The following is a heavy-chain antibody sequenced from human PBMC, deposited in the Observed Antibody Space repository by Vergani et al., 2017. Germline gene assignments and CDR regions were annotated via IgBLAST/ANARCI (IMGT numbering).Heavy chain of an antibody. Sequence: QLQLQESGPGLVKPSETLSLTCTVSGGSISSSSYYWGWIRQPPGKGLEWIGSIYYSGSTYYNPSLKSRVTISVDTSKNQFSLKLSSVTAAVTAVYYCARLGIDYPFDYWGQGTLVTVSS. CDR2: IYYSGST. D-gene: IGHD6-13*01. V-gene: IGHV4-39*01. CDR3: ARLGIDYPFDY. J-gene: IGHJ4*02. CDR1: GGSISSSSYY.